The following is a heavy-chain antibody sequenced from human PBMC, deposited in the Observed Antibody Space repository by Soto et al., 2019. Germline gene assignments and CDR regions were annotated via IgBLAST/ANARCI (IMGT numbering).Heavy chain of an antibody. J-gene: IGHJ6*02. CDR3: ARGEGITMVRGERNYYYYGMDV. CDR2: ISAYNGNT. Sequence: GASVKVSCKASGYTFTSYGISWVRQAPGQGPEWMGWISAYNGNTNYAQKLQGRVTMTTDTSTSTAYMELRSLRSDDTAVYYCARGEGITMVRGERNYYYYGMDVWGQGTTVTVSS. D-gene: IGHD3-10*01. CDR1: GYTFTSYG. V-gene: IGHV1-18*01.